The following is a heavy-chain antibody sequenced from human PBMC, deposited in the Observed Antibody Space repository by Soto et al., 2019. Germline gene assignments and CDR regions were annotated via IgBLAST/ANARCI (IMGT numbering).Heavy chain of an antibody. CDR3: VRDGSKTLRDCFDP. V-gene: IGHV4-4*07. CDR2: IFTTGST. Sequence: SETLSLTCTVSGDSMNKCFWTWIRQTAGKGLEWIGHIFTTGSTSYNPSLKSRVTMSVDISKKTFSLRLRSVTAADTGVYYCVRDGSKTLRDCFDPWGQGILVTVSS. CDR1: GDSMNKCF. D-gene: IGHD4-17*01. J-gene: IGHJ5*02.